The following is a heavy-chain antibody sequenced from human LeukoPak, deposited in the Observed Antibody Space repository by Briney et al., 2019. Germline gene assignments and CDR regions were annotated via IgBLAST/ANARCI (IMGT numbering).Heavy chain of an antibody. V-gene: IGHV4-59*01. CDR2: ISYSGST. Sequence: PSETLSLTCTVSGGFISTYYWSWIRQPPGKGLEWIGFISYSGSTYHNPSLKSRVTMSVDTSKNQFSLNLRSVTAADTAVYYCARGSYCSGGSCYSEYWFDPWGQGTLVTVSS. CDR1: GGFISTYY. D-gene: IGHD2-15*01. CDR3: ARGSYCSGGSCYSEYWFDP. J-gene: IGHJ5*02.